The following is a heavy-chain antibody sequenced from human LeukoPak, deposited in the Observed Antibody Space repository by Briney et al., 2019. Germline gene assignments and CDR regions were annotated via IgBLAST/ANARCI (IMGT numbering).Heavy chain of an antibody. CDR2: IYYSGTT. CDR3: AGSSGAYRSFDY. V-gene: IGHV4-59*01. Sequence: SETLSLTCTVSGVAISEYYWSWIRQPPGKGLEWIGNIYYSGTTDYNPSLKSRVTISVDTSNNQFSLKVSSVTAADTAVYYCAGSSGAYRSFDYWGQGTLVPVSS. CDR1: GVAISEYY. J-gene: IGHJ4*02. D-gene: IGHD1-26*01.